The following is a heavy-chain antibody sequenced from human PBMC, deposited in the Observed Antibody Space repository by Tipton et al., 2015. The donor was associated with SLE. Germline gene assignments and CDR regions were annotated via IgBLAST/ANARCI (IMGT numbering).Heavy chain of an antibody. J-gene: IGHJ3*02. CDR1: GASISSHY. V-gene: IGHV4-59*08. CDR2: SNPSGNT. Sequence: TLSLTCTVSGASISSHYWSWIRQPPGKGLEWVGESNPSGNTNYNPSLKSRVTISVDTSKNQLSLKLTSVTAADTAVYYCARQRITMIVARSRVLAFDIWGQGTMVTVSS. D-gene: IGHD3-22*01. CDR3: ARQRITMIVARSRVLAFDI.